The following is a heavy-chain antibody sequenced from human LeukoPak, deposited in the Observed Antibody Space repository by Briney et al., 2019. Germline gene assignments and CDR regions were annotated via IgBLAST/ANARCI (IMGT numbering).Heavy chain of an antibody. Sequence: QSGGSLRLSCAASGFTFSSYAMSWVRQAPGKGLEWVSAISGSGGSTYYADSVKGRFTISRDNSKNTLYLQMNSLRAEDTAVYYCAKGSNRASNVDYYGMDVWGQGTTVTVSS. J-gene: IGHJ6*02. CDR1: GFTFSSYA. D-gene: IGHD1-14*01. CDR2: ISGSGGST. V-gene: IGHV3-23*01. CDR3: AKGSNRASNVDYYGMDV.